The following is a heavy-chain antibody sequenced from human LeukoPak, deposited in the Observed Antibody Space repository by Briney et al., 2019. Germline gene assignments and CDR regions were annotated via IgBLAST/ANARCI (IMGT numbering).Heavy chain of an antibody. J-gene: IGHJ4*02. Sequence: PGGSLRLSCAASGFTFSSYAMHWVRQAPGKGLEWVAVISYDGSNKYYADSVKGRFTISRDNSKNTLYLQMNSLRAEDTAVYYCARDHVVVPAAMAGGGWRSYYFDYWGQGTLVTASS. CDR3: ARDHVVVPAAMAGGGWRSYYFDY. CDR2: ISYDGSNK. D-gene: IGHD2-2*01. CDR1: GFTFSSYA. V-gene: IGHV3-30-3*01.